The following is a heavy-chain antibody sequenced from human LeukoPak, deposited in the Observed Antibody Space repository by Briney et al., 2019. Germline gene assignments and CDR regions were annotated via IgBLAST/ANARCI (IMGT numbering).Heavy chain of an antibody. V-gene: IGHV3-7*01. CDR1: GFTFSNYW. J-gene: IGHJ4*02. D-gene: IGHD3-22*01. CDR3: ASDRTYDISGYRFDL. Sequence: PGGSLRLSCAGSGFTFSNYWTTWVRQVPGKGLEWVANIRQDGGEKYYEVSVKGRFTISRDNAKNSLYLQMDSLRAEDTAVCYCASDRTYDISGYRFDLWGQGTLVTVSS. CDR2: IRQDGGEK.